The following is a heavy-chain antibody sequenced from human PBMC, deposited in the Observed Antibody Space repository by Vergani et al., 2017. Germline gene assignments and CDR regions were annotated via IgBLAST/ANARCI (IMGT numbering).Heavy chain of an antibody. D-gene: IGHD2-8*02. Sequence: QVQLVESGGGVVQPGRSLRLSCAASGFRFSSYGMNWVRQAPGKGLEWVAVISYDGTNKYYTNSVRGRFTISRDNSKSTLFLQMNSLRVEDMAVYYCAIYRCDWRYSRYFYNYYIDVWGKGTTVTVSS. V-gene: IGHV3-30*19. CDR1: GFRFSSYG. J-gene: IGHJ6*03. CDR3: AIYRCDWRYSRYFYNYYIDV. CDR2: ISYDGTNK.